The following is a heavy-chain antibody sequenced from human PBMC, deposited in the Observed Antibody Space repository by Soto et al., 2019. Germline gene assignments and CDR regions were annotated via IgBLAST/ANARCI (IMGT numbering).Heavy chain of an antibody. Sequence: GESLKISCKGSGYSFTSYWIGWVRQMPGKGLEWMGIIYPGDSDTRYSPSFQGQVTISADKSISTAYLQWSSLKASDTAMYYCARTTEIWSGYFYYYYGMDVWGQGTTVTVSS. CDR2: IYPGDSDT. CDR1: GYSFTSYW. D-gene: IGHD3-3*01. V-gene: IGHV5-51*01. J-gene: IGHJ6*02. CDR3: ARTTEIWSGYFYYYYGMDV.